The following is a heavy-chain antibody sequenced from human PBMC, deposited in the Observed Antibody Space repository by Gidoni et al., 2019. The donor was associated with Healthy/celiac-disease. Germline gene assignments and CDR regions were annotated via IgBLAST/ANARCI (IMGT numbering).Heavy chain of an antibody. CDR3: ARGLRYYYWF. CDR2: INHSGST. J-gene: IGHJ4*02. Sequence: QVQLQQWGAGLLKPSETLSLTCAVYGGSFSGYYWSWIRQPPGKGLEWIGEINHSGSTNYNPSLKSRVTISVDTSKNQFSLKLSSVTAADTAVYYCARGLRYYYWFWGQGTLVTVSS. D-gene: IGHD3-10*01. CDR1: GGSFSGYY. V-gene: IGHV4-34*01.